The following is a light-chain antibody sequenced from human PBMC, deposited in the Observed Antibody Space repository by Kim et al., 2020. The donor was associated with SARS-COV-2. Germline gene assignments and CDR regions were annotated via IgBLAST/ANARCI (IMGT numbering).Light chain of an antibody. Sequence: EIVMMQSPATLSVSPGERATLSCRASQSVSSNLAWYQQKPGQAPRLLIYGASTRATGIPARFSGSGSGTEFTLTISSLQSEDFAVYYCQQYNNWPPCATFGQGTKLEI. CDR3: QQYNNWPPCAT. V-gene: IGKV3-15*01. CDR1: QSVSSN. J-gene: IGKJ2*01. CDR2: GAS.